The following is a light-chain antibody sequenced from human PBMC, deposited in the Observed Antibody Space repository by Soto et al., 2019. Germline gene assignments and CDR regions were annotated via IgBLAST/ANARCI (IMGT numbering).Light chain of an antibody. CDR1: SVGNY. V-gene: IGLV2-14*01. CDR3: SSFTSITTWV. CDR2: EVT. J-gene: IGLJ3*02. Sequence: QSVLTQPASVSGSPGQSITISCTGTSVGNYVSWYQQHPGKAPKLIIFEVTNRPSGVSDRFSGSQSYNTASLTISGLQAEDEAYYYCSSFTSITTWVFGGGTKVTVL.